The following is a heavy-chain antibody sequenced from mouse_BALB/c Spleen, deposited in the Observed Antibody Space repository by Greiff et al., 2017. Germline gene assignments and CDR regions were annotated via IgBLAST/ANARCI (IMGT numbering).Heavy chain of an antibody. CDR3: ARGDGYSHFDY. CDR2: ISSGSSTI. CDR1: GFTFSSFG. V-gene: IGHV5-17*02. J-gene: IGHJ2*01. D-gene: IGHD2-3*01. Sequence: EVQVVESGGGLVQPGGSRKLSCAASGFTFSSFGMHWVRQAPEKGLEWVAYISSGSSTIYYADTVKGRFTISRDNPKNTLFLQMTSLRSEDTAMYYCARGDGYSHFDYWGQGTTLTVSS.